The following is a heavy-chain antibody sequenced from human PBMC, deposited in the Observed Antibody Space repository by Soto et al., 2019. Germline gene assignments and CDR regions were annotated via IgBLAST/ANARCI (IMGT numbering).Heavy chain of an antibody. Sequence: EVQLLESGGGLVKPGRSLRLSCAASGFTFSSYGMSCVRQAPGKGLEWVSAISSSGGSAYYADSVKGRFTISRDNSKNTLYLQMNSLRAEDTAVYYCARGATSPSYWGQGTLVTVSS. J-gene: IGHJ4*02. V-gene: IGHV3-23*01. CDR3: ARGATSPSY. CDR2: ISSSGGSA. CDR1: GFTFSSYG.